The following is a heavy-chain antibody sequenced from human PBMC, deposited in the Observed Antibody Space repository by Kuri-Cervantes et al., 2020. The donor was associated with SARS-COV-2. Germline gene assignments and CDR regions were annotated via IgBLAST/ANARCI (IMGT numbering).Heavy chain of an antibody. J-gene: IGHJ4*02. CDR2: IRYDGSNK. CDR1: GFTFSSYG. CDR3: ARDPARVEGKNYFDY. D-gene: IGHD3-3*01. Sequence: GESLKISCAASGFTFSSYGMHWVRQAPGKGLEWVAFIRYDGSNKYYADSVKGRFTISRDNSKNTLYLQMNSLRAEDTAVYYCARDPARVEGKNYFDYWGQGTLVTVSS. V-gene: IGHV3-30*02.